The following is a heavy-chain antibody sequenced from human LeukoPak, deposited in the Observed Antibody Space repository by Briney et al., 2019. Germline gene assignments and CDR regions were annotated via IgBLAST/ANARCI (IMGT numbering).Heavy chain of an antibody. V-gene: IGHV1-2*02. CDR3: ARGPPHAFDI. CDR2: INPNSGGT. J-gene: IGHJ3*02. Sequence: ASVTVSFTASGYTFTVYYMHWVRQAPGQGKEWMGWINPNSGGTNYAQKFQGRGTITRDRSISTAYMELSRLRSDDTAVYYCARGPPHAFDIWGQGTMVTVSS. CDR1: GYTFTVYY.